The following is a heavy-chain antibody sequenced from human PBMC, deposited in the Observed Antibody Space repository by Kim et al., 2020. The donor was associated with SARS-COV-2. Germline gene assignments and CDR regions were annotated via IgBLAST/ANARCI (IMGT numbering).Heavy chain of an antibody. CDR3: VRDSAHGDYAEVLY. Sequence: GGSLRLSCAASGFTFSNYAMDWVRQAPGKGLEWVSYISSSSSTIEYADSVKGLFTIARDNAKNSLYLQMNGLRDEDTAVYYCVRDSAHGDYAEVLYWGQGTLVTVSS. J-gene: IGHJ4*02. CDR2: ISSSSSTI. CDR1: GFTFSNYA. D-gene: IGHD4-17*01. V-gene: IGHV3-48*02.